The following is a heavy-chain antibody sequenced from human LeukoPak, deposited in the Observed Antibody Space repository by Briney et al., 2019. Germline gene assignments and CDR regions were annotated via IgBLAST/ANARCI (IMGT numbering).Heavy chain of an antibody. CDR1: GXTFSSYA. CDR2: ISGSGGST. D-gene: IGHD6-19*01. CDR3: AKDGGAWLPRDY. J-gene: IGHJ4*02. Sequence: PGGSLRLSCAASGXTFSSYAMSWVRQAPGKGLEWVSAISGSGGSTYYADSVKGRFTISRDNSKNTLYLKMNSLRAEDTAVYYCAKDGGAWLPRDYWGQGTLVTVSS. V-gene: IGHV3-23*01.